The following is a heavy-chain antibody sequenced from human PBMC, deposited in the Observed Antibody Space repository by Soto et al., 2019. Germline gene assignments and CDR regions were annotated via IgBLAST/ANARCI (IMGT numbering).Heavy chain of an antibody. CDR1: GYTFTSYG. V-gene: IGHV1-18*01. Sequence: ASVKVSCKASGYTFTSYGISWVRQAPGQGLEWMGWISAYNGNTNYAQKLQGRVTITRDTSASTAYMELSSLRSDDTAVYYCARDRVYCSSTSCPESEFDYWGQGTLVTVSS. D-gene: IGHD2-2*01. J-gene: IGHJ4*02. CDR3: ARDRVYCSSTSCPESEFDY. CDR2: ISAYNGNT.